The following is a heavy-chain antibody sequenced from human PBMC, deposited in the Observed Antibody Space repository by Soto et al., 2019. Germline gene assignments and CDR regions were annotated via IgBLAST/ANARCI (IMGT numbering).Heavy chain of an antibody. V-gene: IGHV1-69*02. CDR3: ASPLRHGDGYNEDAFDI. J-gene: IGHJ3*02. CDR2: IIPILGIA. CDR1: GGTFSSYT. Sequence: QVQLVQSGAEVKKPGSSVKVSCKASGGTFSSYTISWVRQAPGQGLEWMGRIIPILGIANYAQKFQGRVTITADKSTSRAYMELSSLRSEDMAVYYCASPLRHGDGYNEDAFDIWGQGTMVTVSS. D-gene: IGHD5-12*01.